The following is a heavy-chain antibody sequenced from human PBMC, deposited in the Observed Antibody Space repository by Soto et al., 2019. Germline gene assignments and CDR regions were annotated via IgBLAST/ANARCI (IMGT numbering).Heavy chain of an antibody. CDR3: AREGSADYGSYGVDV. D-gene: IGHD4-17*01. J-gene: IGHJ6*02. Sequence: ASVKVSCKASGFTDYYIHWVRQAPGQGLEWMGWVNPSSGGTNYAQKFQGRVAMTRDTFISTAYMELSRLQSDDTAVYYCAREGSADYGSYGVDVWGQGTTVTVSS. V-gene: IGHV1-2*02. CDR1: GFTDYY. CDR2: VNPSSGGT.